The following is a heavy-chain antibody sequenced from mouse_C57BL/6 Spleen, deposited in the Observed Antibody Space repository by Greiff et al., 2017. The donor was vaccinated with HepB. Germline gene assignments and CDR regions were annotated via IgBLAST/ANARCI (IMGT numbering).Heavy chain of an antibody. CDR2: INPNNGGT. CDR3: ARPSLWYYAMDY. D-gene: IGHD6-1*01. Sequence: EVQLQQSGPELVKPGASVKISCKASGYTFTDYYVNWVKQSHGKSLEWIGDINPNNGGTSYNQKFKGKATLTVDKSSSTAYMELRSLTSEDSAVYYCARPSLWYYAMDYWGQGTSVTVSS. V-gene: IGHV1-26*01. J-gene: IGHJ4*01. CDR1: GYTFTDYY.